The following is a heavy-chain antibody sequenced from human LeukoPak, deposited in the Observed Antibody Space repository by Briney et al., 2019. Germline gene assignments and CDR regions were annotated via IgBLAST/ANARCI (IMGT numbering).Heavy chain of an antibody. D-gene: IGHD6-13*01. CDR2: IKEDGSEK. V-gene: IGHV3-7*01. J-gene: IGHJ4*02. Sequence: AGGSLRLSCAASGFTFSNYWMSWVRQAPGKGLEWVANIKEDGSEKYYVDSVKGRFTISRDNARNSLYLQMNSLRAGDTAVYYCASGRQLGYWGQGTLVTVSS. CDR1: GFTFSNYW. CDR3: ASGRQLGY.